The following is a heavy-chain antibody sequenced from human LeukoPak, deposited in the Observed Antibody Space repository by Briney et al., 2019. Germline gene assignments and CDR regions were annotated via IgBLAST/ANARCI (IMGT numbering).Heavy chain of an antibody. CDR1: GYSFTSYW. J-gene: IGHJ5*02. CDR3: ARHVGYSSGWYWFDP. Sequence: GESLKISCKGSGYSFTSYWIGWVRLMPGKGLEWMGIIYPGDSDTRYSPSFQGQVTISAGKSISTAYLQWSSLKASDTAMYYCARHVGYSSGWYWFDPWGQGTLVTVSS. D-gene: IGHD6-19*01. V-gene: IGHV5-51*01. CDR2: IYPGDSDT.